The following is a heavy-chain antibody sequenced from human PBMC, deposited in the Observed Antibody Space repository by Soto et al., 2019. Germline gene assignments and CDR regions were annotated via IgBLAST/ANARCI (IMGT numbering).Heavy chain of an antibody. D-gene: IGHD2-2*01. CDR1: GYTFTSYY. Sequence: QVQLVQSGAEVKKPGASVKVSCKASGYTFTSYYMHWVRQAPGQGLEWMGIINPSGTTTDYAQKFQGRVTTTRDTSTSTYYLELGSLRSEDTAVYYCASPQVASHYYCGMDVWCQGTTVTVSS. CDR2: INPSGTTT. J-gene: IGHJ6*02. V-gene: IGHV1-46*01. CDR3: ASPQVASHYYCGMDV.